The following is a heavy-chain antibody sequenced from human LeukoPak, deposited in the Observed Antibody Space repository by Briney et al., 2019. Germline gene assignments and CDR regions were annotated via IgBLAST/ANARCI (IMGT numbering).Heavy chain of an antibody. CDR3: AREFGTLIPQWLVGNYFDY. D-gene: IGHD6-19*01. CDR2: INHSGST. Sequence: SETLSLTCAVYGGSFSGYYWSWIRQPPGKGLEWIGEINHSGSTNYNPSLKSRVTMSVDTSKNQFSLKLSSVTAADTAVYYCAREFGTLIPQWLVGNYFDYWGQGTLVTVSS. J-gene: IGHJ4*02. CDR1: GGSFSGYY. V-gene: IGHV4-34*01.